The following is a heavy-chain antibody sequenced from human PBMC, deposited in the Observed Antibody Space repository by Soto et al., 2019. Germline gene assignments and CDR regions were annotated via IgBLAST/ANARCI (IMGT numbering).Heavy chain of an antibody. V-gene: IGHV4-4*07. CDR1: GGSISSYY. Sequence: PSETLSLTCTVSGGSISSYYWSWIRQPAGKGLEWIGRIYTSGSTNYNPSLKSRVTMSVDTSKNQFSLKLSSVTAADTAVYYCARVGYYDFWSGYYNGGWCDPWGQGTLVTVSS. D-gene: IGHD3-3*01. CDR2: IYTSGST. CDR3: ARVGYYDFWSGYYNGGWCDP. J-gene: IGHJ5*02.